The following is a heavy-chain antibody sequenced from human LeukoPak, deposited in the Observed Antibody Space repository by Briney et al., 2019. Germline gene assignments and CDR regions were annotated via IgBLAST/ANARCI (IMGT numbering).Heavy chain of an antibody. D-gene: IGHD2-2*01. CDR3: AKDLLLVPAAKIDY. V-gene: IGHV3-23*01. Sequence: QTGGSLRLSCAASGFTFSSYAMSWVRQAPGKGLEWVSAISGSGGSTHYADSVKGRFTISRDNSKNMLYLQMNSLRAEDTAVYYCAKDLLLVPAAKIDYWGQGTLVTVSS. CDR1: GFTFSSYA. CDR2: ISGSGGST. J-gene: IGHJ4*02.